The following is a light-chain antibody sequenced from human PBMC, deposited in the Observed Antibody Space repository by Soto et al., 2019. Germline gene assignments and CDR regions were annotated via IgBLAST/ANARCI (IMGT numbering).Light chain of an antibody. CDR3: LQHHSYPQT. V-gene: IGKV1-17*01. CDR2: AVS. CDR1: QGIKND. Sequence: GDGVTITCRASQGIKNDLAWYQQKPGKAPKRLIYAVSSLQSEVPSRFSGSGSGTEFTLTISSLQPEDVATYYCLQHHSYPQTFGQGTKVDIK. J-gene: IGKJ1*01.